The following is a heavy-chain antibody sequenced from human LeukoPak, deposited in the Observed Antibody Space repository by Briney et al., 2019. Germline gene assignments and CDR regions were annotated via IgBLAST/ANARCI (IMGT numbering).Heavy chain of an antibody. CDR2: INHSGST. D-gene: IGHD5-24*01. CDR1: GGSFSGYY. CDR3: ARGGDGYNLDY. V-gene: IGHV4-34*01. Sequence: SETLSLTCAVYGGSFSGYYWSWIRQPPGKGLEWSGEINHSGSTNYNPSLKSRVTISVDTSKNQFSLKLSSVTAADTAVYYCARGGDGYNLDYWGQGTLVTVSS. J-gene: IGHJ4*02.